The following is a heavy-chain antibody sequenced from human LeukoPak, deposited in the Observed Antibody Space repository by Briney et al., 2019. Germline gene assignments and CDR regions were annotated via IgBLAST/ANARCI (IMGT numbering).Heavy chain of an antibody. V-gene: IGHV5-51*01. CDR1: GSRFTSYW. Sequence: GESLKISCKGSGSRFTSYWIGWVRQMPGKGLEWMGIIYPGDSDTRYSPSFQGQVTISADKSISTAYLQWSSLKASDTAMYYCARQRYDYSSGWYYWGQGTLVTVSS. D-gene: IGHD6-19*01. CDR3: ARQRYDYSSGWYY. CDR2: IYPGDSDT. J-gene: IGHJ4*02.